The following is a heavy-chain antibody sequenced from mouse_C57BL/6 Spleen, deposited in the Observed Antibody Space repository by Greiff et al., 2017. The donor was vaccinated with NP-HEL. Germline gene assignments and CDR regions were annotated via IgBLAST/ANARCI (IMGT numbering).Heavy chain of an antibody. CDR3: ASIYSDYAMDY. J-gene: IGHJ4*01. D-gene: IGHD2-1*01. CDR1: GFSLTSYG. CDR2: IWSGGST. V-gene: IGHV2-2*01. Sequence: VKLVESGPGLVQPSQSLSITCTVSGFSLTSYGVHWVRQSPGKGLEWLGVIWSGGSTDYNAAFISRLSISKDNSKSQVFFKMNSLQADDTAIYYCASIYSDYAMDYWGQGTSVTVSS.